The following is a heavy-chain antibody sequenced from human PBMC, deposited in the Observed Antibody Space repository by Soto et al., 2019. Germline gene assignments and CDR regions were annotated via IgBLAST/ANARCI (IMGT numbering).Heavy chain of an antibody. V-gene: IGHV3-7*03. CDR1: GFAFSSYW. Sequence: PGGSLRLSCAASGFAFSSYWMSWVRQAPGKGLECVANIKQDGSEKYYVDSVKGRFTISRDNAKNSLYLQMNSLRAEDTAVYYCAREYYGSGSYYFDYWGQGTLVNVSS. CDR3: AREYYGSGSYYFDY. J-gene: IGHJ4*02. D-gene: IGHD3-10*01. CDR2: IKQDGSEK.